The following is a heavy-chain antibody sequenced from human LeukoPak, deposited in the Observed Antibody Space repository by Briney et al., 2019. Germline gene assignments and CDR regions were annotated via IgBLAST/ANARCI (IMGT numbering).Heavy chain of an antibody. CDR1: GGTFGSYA. CDR2: IIPIFGTA. D-gene: IGHD3-9*01. Sequence: SVKVSCKASGGTFGSYAISWVRQAPGQGLEWMGGIIPIFGTANYAQKSQGRVTITADESTSTAYMELSSLRSEDTAVYYCARGVESYDILTGISDALDIWGQGTMVTVSS. V-gene: IGHV1-69*13. CDR3: ARGVESYDILTGISDALDI. J-gene: IGHJ3*02.